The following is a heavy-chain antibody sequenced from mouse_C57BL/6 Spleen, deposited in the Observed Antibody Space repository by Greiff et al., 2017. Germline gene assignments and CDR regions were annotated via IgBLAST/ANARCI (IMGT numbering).Heavy chain of an antibody. J-gene: IGHJ4*01. CDR2: IDPSDSDT. CDR3: ARSNYGQAMDY. CDR1: GYTFTSYW. D-gene: IGHD1-1*02. V-gene: IGHV1-52*01. Sequence: QVQLQQPGAELVRPGSSVKLSCKASGYTFTSYWMHWVKQRPIQGLEWIGNIDPSDSDTHYNQKFKDKATLTVDKSSSTAYMQLSSLTSEDSAVDYCARSNYGQAMDYWGQGTSVTVSS.